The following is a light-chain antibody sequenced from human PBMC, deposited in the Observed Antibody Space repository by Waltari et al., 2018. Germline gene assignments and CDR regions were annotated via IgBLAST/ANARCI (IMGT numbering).Light chain of an antibody. CDR2: EVS. CDR1: QSINRG. J-gene: IGKJ1*01. V-gene: IGKV1-5*01. CDR3: QQYYVFPRT. Sequence: DIQMTQSPSTLSAFVGERVAITCRASQSINRGVAWYQQKPGKAPKLLIHEVSSLVSGVPSRFSGSGVLTEFTLTITNLQPEDVAVYYCQQYYVFPRTFGPGTKVTIK.